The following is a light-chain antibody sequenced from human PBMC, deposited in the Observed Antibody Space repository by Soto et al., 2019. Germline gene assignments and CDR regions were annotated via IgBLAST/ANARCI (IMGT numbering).Light chain of an antibody. Sequence: QSALTQPASVSGSPGQSITIFCTGNSSDVGAYNYVSWYQQHPGKAPKVIIYDVTKRPSGVSDRFSGSKSGNTASLTISGLQAEDEADYYCTSYTTTSAHVFGGGTKLTVL. CDR2: DVT. CDR3: TSYTTTSAHV. V-gene: IGLV2-14*03. J-gene: IGLJ2*01. CDR1: SSDVGAYNY.